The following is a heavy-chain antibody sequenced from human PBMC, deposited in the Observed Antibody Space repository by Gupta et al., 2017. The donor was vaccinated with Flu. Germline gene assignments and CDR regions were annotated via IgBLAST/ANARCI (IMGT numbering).Heavy chain of an antibody. Sequence: EVQLVETGGGLIQPGGSLRLSCAASGFTVSSTYINWVRQAPGKGLEWVSVIYSSDSTYYADSVKGRFTISRDSSKNTVYLQMNSLRVEDTAMYYCASTQVGAVTALGAFDIWGLGTMVTVS. CDR1: GFTVSSTY. V-gene: IGHV3-53*02. J-gene: IGHJ3*02. CDR2: IYSSDST. CDR3: ASTQVGAVTALGAFDI. D-gene: IGHD2-21*02.